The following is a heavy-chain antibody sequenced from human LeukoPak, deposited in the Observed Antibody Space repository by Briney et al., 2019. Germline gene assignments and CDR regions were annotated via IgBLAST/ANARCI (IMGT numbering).Heavy chain of an antibody. CDR1: GFSFSKAW. CDR2: IKSKTDGETI. J-gene: IGHJ4*02. D-gene: IGHD6-13*01. V-gene: IGHV3-15*01. Sequence: GGSLRLSCAASGFSFSKAWMSWVRQAPGKGPEWVGRIKSKTDGETIQYAAPVEGRFTISRDDSKNTLDLQMNSLKTEDTAVYYCTTDSRTAAPPHFDYWGQGSLVTVSS. CDR3: TTDSRTAAPPHFDY.